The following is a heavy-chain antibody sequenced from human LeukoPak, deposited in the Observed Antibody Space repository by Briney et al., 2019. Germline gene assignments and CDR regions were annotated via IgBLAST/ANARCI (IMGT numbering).Heavy chain of an antibody. CDR3: ERRRDEGDCFDY. Sequence: GGSLRLSCAASGFIYSNYAMNWLRQAPGKGLEWVSYISSRDSTIYYADSVKGRFTISIDNAKNSLYLQMNSLRAKNTTVYYLERRRDEGDCFDYWGQGTLVTVSS. CDR1: GFIYSNYA. V-gene: IGHV3-48*04. CDR2: ISSRDSTI. J-gene: IGHJ4*02.